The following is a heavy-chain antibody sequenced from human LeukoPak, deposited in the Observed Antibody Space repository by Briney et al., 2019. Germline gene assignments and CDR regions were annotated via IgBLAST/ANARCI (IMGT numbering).Heavy chain of an antibody. J-gene: IGHJ4*02. Sequence: GGSLRLTCAASGFTFSNFAMSWVRQAPGKGLEWVSGMSSSGGSTDYADSVKGRFTISRDNSKSTLYLQMNSLRVEDTAIYYCARKRERYYDSLIDYWGQGTLVTVSS. CDR3: ARKRERYYDSLIDY. CDR2: MSSSGGST. CDR1: GFTFSNFA. D-gene: IGHD3-22*01. V-gene: IGHV3-23*01.